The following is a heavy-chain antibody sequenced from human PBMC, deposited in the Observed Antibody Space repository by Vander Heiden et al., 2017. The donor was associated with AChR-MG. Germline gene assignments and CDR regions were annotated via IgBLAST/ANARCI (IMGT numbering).Heavy chain of an antibody. V-gene: IGHV1-69*06. CDR3: AREGVVTASTLKRDFYYYMDV. Sequence: QVQLVQSGAEVKKPGSSVNVSCKASGGTFSNNAISWVRQAPGQGLEWMGGIIPLFGTLNYAQKFQGRLTITADKSTNTAYMELSSLSSEDTSVYYCAREGVVTASTLKRDFYYYMDVWGKGTTVTVSS. J-gene: IGHJ6*03. CDR2: IIPLFGTL. CDR1: GGTFSNNA. D-gene: IGHD2-21*02.